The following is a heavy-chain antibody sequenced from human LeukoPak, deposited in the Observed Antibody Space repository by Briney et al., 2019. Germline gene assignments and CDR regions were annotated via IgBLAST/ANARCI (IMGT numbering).Heavy chain of an antibody. Sequence: PSETLSLTCTVSGGSISSSSYYWAWVRQPAGKRLEWIGRVTGSGTPFYSPSLSSRVTMSLDTSKNQFSLKLTSVIAADTAVYFCTTEGPSLWRPPHFDSWGQGILVTVSS. CDR3: TTEGPSLWRPPHFDS. V-gene: IGHV4-39*07. CDR1: GGSISSSSYY. J-gene: IGHJ4*02. CDR2: VTGSGTP. D-gene: IGHD3-3*01.